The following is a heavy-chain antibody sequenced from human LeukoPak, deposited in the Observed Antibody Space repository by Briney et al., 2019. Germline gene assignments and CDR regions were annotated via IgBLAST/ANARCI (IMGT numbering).Heavy chain of an antibody. CDR2: IYASGGA. CDR1: GFDVNDNF. V-gene: IGHV3-53*01. J-gene: IGHJ4*02. Sequence: GGSVRLSCVASGFDVNDNFMIWVRQAPGQGLEWISIIYASGGAYHAESVKGRFSAFRDTSKNTYFLQMNNLRAGDTAMYYWVRRHDYWGQGTLVTVS. CDR3: VRRHDY.